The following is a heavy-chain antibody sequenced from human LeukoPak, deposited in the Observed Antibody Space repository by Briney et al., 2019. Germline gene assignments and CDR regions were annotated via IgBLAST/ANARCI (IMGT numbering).Heavy chain of an antibody. D-gene: IGHD2-15*01. CDR1: GFTFSSYA. Sequence: GGSLRLSCAASGFTFSSYAMSWVRQAPGKGLLWVSRINTDGSTTNYADSVEGRFTISRDNAKNTLYLQMNSLRSEDTAVYYCARVPPSVGEATSEYFQDWGQGTLVTVSS. CDR2: INTDGSTT. V-gene: IGHV3-74*01. J-gene: IGHJ1*01. CDR3: ARVPPSVGEATSEYFQD.